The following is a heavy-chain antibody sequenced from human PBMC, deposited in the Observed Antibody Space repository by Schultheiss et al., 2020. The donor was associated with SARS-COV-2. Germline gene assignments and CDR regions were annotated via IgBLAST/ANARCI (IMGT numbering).Heavy chain of an antibody. CDR1: GGSFSGYY. V-gene: IGHV4-34*01. CDR3: ARDQRYCSGGSCYVRGRHGMDV. D-gene: IGHD2-15*01. CDR2: INHSGST. Sequence: SQTLSLTCAVYGGSFSGYYWSWIRQPPGKGLEWIGEINHSGSTNYNPSLKSRVTISVDTSKNQFSLKLSSVTAADTAVYYCARDQRYCSGGSCYVRGRHGMDVWGQGTTGTVSS. J-gene: IGHJ6*02.